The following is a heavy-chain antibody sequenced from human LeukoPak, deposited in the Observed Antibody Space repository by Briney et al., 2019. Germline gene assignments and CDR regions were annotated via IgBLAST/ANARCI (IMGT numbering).Heavy chain of an antibody. CDR1: GFTVSSNY. V-gene: IGHV3-53*01. CDR2: IYSGGST. J-gene: IGHJ4*02. D-gene: IGHD1-26*01. CDR3: ARVAPSGSYGY. Sequence: GGSLRLSCAASGFTVSSNYMSWVRQAPGKGLEWVSVIYSGGSTYYADSVKGRFTISRDNSKNTLYLQMSSLRAEDTAVYYCARVAPSGSYGYWGQGTLVTVSS.